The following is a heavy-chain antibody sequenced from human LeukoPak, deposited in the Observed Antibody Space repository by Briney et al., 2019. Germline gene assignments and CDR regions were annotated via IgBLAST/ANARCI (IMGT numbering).Heavy chain of an antibody. Sequence: SVKVSCKASGGTFSSYAISWVRQAPGQGLEWMGGIIPTFGTANYAQKFQGRVTITTDESTSTAYMELSSLRSEDTAVYYCARGNVDTAMVFDYWGQGTLVTVSS. CDR3: ARGNVDTAMVFDY. V-gene: IGHV1-69*05. CDR2: IIPTFGTA. D-gene: IGHD5-18*01. J-gene: IGHJ4*02. CDR1: GGTFSSYA.